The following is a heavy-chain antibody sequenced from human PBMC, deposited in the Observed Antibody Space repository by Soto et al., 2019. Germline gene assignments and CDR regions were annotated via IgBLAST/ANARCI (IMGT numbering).Heavy chain of an antibody. CDR3: TGGGPGHPFDY. Sequence: SETLSLTCTVSGVSTTSHYWTWIRQPPGKGLEWIGNIHYSGSTNYSPSLKSRVIISVDTSENQSSLKLSSVTTADTAVYYCTGGGPGHPFDYWGQGTLVTVSS. V-gene: IGHV4-59*11. CDR1: GVSTTSHY. J-gene: IGHJ4*02. D-gene: IGHD7-27*01. CDR2: IHYSGST.